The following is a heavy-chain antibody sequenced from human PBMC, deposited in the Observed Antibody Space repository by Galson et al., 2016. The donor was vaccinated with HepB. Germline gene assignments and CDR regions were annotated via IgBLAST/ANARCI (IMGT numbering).Heavy chain of an antibody. CDR3: ARIKEELRRAFYI. CDR1: GYTFTADY. Sequence: SVKVFCKASGYTFTADYMHWVRQAPGQGLEWMGWINPNSGGTHYAQKFQGRVTLTRDTSISTAYMELSSLISDDTAVYYCARIKEELRRAFYIWGQGTMLTVSS. CDR2: INPNSGGT. D-gene: IGHD1-7*01. V-gene: IGHV1-2*02. J-gene: IGHJ3*02.